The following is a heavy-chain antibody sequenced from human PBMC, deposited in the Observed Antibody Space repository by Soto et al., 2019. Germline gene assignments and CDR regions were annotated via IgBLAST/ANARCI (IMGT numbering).Heavy chain of an antibody. D-gene: IGHD6-19*01. J-gene: IGHJ4*02. V-gene: IGHV1-46*01. Sequence: GASVKVSCKASGYTITSYYMHWVRQAPGQGLEWMGIINPSGGSTSYAQKFQGRVTMTRDTSTSTVYMELSSLRSEDTAVYYCARVKKHGIAVAGTFDYWGQGTLVTVSS. CDR3: ARVKKHGIAVAGTFDY. CDR1: GYTITSYY. CDR2: INPSGGST.